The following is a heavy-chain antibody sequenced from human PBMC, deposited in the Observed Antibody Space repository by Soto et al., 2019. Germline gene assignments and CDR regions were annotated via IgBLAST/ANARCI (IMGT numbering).Heavy chain of an antibody. J-gene: IGHJ4*02. CDR1: GFTFTNAW. D-gene: IGHD3-16*01. Sequence: LRLSCAASGFTFTNAWMNWVRQAPGKGLEWVGRIKNKGDGGTADYAAPVKGRFTISRDDSKSTLYLQMNSLKTEDTAVYYCTTDWAPIYWGQGTLVTVS. CDR2: IKNKGDGGTA. CDR3: TTDWAPIY. V-gene: IGHV3-15*07.